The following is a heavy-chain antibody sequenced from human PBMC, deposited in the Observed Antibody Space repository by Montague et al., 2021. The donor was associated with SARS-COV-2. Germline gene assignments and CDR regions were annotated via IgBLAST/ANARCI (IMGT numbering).Heavy chain of an antibody. Sequence: SLILSCAASGFTFSSYWMHWVRQAPGKGLVWVSRINSDGSITKNXDSVKGRFTISRDNAKNTLYLQTNSLRAEDTAVYYCARDYYDAHYGMDVWGQGTTVTVSS. V-gene: IGHV3-74*01. J-gene: IGHJ6*02. CDR3: ARDYYDAHYGMDV. CDR1: GFTFSSYW. CDR2: INSDGSIT. D-gene: IGHD1-26*01.